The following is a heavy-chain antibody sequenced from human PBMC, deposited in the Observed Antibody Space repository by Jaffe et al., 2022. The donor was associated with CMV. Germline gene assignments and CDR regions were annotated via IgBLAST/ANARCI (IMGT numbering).Heavy chain of an antibody. V-gene: IGHV3-23*04. D-gene: IGHD3-9*01. CDR1: GFTFSSYA. CDR2: ISGSGGST. Sequence: EVQLVESGGGLVQPGGSLRLSCAASGFTFSSYAMSWVRQAPGKGLEWVSAISGSGGSTYYADSVKGRFTISRDNSKNTLYLQMNSLRAEDTAVYYCQANPRVLRYFDWLFTRGVDFDYWGQGTLVTVSS. J-gene: IGHJ4*02. CDR3: QANPRVLRYFDWLFTRGVDFDY.